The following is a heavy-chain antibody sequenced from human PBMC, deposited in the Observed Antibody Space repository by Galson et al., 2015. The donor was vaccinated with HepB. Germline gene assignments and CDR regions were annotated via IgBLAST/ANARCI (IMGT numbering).Heavy chain of an antibody. Sequence: SCKASGYTFTTYGISWVRQAPGQGLEWMGWISAYNGNTNYALKFQGRVTITTDTSTSTVYMEVRSLRSDDTAVYYCARARYNISPPDYWGQGTLVTVSS. V-gene: IGHV1-18*01. CDR1: GYTFTTYG. CDR3: ARARYNISPPDY. J-gene: IGHJ4*02. D-gene: IGHD1-14*01. CDR2: ISAYNGNT.